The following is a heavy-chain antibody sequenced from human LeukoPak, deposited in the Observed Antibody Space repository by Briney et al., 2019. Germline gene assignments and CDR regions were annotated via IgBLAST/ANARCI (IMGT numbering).Heavy chain of an antibody. CDR1: GGSISSYY. CDR2: IYYSGST. CDR3: ARVSHQGTWFRY. D-gene: IGHD3-10*01. J-gene: IGHJ4*02. Sequence: SETLSLTCTVSGGSISSYYWSWIRQPPGKGLEWIGYIYYSGSTNYNPSLKSRVTISVDTSKNQFSLKLSSVTAADTAVYYCARVSHQGTWFRYWGQGTLVAVSS. V-gene: IGHV4-59*01.